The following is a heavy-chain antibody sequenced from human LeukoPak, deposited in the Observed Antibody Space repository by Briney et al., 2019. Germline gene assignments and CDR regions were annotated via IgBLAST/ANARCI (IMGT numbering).Heavy chain of an antibody. D-gene: IGHD5-18*01. V-gene: IGHV4-31*03. CDR1: GGSISSSGFY. CDR2: IYYSGSS. CDR3: ARVDAALVSVDY. J-gene: IGHJ4*02. Sequence: PSQTLSLTCTVSGGSISSSGFYWSWIRQHLGRGLEWIGYIYYSGSSHCNPSLKSRATISADTSENQFSLKLNSVTAADTAVYYCARVDAALVSVDYWGQGTQVTVSS.